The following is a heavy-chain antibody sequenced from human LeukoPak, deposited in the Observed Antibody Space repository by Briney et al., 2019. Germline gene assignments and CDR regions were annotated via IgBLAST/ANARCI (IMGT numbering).Heavy chain of an antibody. CDR2: ISWNSGSI. D-gene: IGHD3-10*01. V-gene: IGHV3-9*01. CDR3: AKDRGTMVRGVIEFDY. Sequence: GRSLRLSCAASGFTFDDYAMHWVRQAPGKGLEGVSGISWNSGSIGYADSVKGRFTISRDNAKNSLYLQMNSLRAEDTALYYCAKDRGTMVRGVIEFDYWGQGTLVTVSS. J-gene: IGHJ4*02. CDR1: GFTFDDYA.